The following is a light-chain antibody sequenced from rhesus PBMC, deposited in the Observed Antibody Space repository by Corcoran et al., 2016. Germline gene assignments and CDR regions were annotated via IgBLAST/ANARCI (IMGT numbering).Light chain of an antibody. J-gene: IGKJ3*01. CDR2: YAS. CDR1: QGISNY. Sequence: DIQMTQSPSSLSASVGDTVTITCRASQGISNYLAWYQQKPGKAPNPLIYYASSLESGVPSRFSGSGTGTDFTLTITSLQPEDFANYYFQQPNSYPPAFGHGTKLDIK. V-gene: IGKV1S16*01. CDR3: QQPNSYPPA.